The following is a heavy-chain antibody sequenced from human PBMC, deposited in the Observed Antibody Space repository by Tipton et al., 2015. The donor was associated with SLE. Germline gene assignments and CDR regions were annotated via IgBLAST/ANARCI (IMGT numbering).Heavy chain of an antibody. Sequence: TLSLTCTVSGGSISSKNYYWGWIRQPPGKGLEWIGSIHYSGSTYDNPSFKSRVTISVDTSKNQFSLKLSSVTAADTAVYYCARDRDIVLEPVPIPPAFDIRGQGTMVTVSS. CDR2: IHYSGST. D-gene: IGHD2-2*02. J-gene: IGHJ3*02. V-gene: IGHV4-39*07. CDR3: ARDRDIVLEPVPIPPAFDI. CDR1: GGSISSKNYY.